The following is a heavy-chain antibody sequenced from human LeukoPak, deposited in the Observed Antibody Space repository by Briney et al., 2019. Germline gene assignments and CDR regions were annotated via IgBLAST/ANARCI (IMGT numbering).Heavy chain of an antibody. CDR1: GFTFSSHW. Sequence: GGSLRLSCAASGFTFSSHWMHWVRQAPGKGLVWVARITRNYADSVKGRFTISRDNPKKTLFLQMNNLRADDTAVYYCAKGTTGHYHDIDQWGQGSLVTASS. J-gene: IGHJ4*02. D-gene: IGHD3-22*01. CDR2: ITR. V-gene: IGHV3-74*01. CDR3: AKGTTGHYHDIDQ.